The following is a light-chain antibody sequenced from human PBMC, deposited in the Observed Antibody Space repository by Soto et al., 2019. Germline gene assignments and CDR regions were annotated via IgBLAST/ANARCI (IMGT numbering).Light chain of an antibody. CDR2: DVN. J-gene: IGLJ2*01. Sequence: QSALTQPASVSGSPGQSIAISCIGTSSDVGAYNYVSWYQQHPGKAPKLVIYDVNNRPSGVSNRFSGSKSGNTASLTISGLRAEDEADYYCGSYTTSGSVVFGGGTQLTVL. CDR3: GSYTTSGSVV. V-gene: IGLV2-14*03. CDR1: SSDVGAYNY.